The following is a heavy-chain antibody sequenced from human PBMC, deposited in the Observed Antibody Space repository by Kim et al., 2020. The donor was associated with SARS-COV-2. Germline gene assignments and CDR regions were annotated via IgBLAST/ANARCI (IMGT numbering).Heavy chain of an antibody. Sequence: AAVKVSCKASGYTFTSYHMNWVRQAPGHGLEWMGWINTNTGNPTYAPGFTGRFVFSLDTSVTTAYLQISSLKAEDTAVYYCAREVVRGLISWFDPWGQGALVTVSS. D-gene: IGHD3-10*01. CDR3: AREVVRGLISWFDP. CDR2: INTNTGNP. CDR1: GYTFTSYH. J-gene: IGHJ5*02. V-gene: IGHV7-4-1*02.